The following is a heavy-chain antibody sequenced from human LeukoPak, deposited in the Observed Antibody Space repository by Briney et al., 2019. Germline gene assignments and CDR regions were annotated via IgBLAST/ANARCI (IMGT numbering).Heavy chain of an antibody. CDR1: GFTFSSYA. D-gene: IGHD3-22*01. CDR2: ISYDGTSK. CDR3: ARSNYYDSRSWGFDI. J-gene: IGHJ3*02. Sequence: GSLRLSCAASGFTFSSYAMHWVRQAPGKGLEWVTIISYDGTSKYYADSVKGRFTISRDNSKNTLFLQMNSLRAEDTAVYYCARSNYYDSRSWGFDIWGQGTMVTVSS. V-gene: IGHV3-30*04.